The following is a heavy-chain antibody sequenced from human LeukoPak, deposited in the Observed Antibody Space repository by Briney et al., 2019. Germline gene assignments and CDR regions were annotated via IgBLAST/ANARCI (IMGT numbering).Heavy chain of an antibody. CDR3: SRHNYEDYVCDI. J-gene: IGHJ3*02. V-gene: IGHV4-59*08. D-gene: IGHD4-17*01. Sequence: SETLSLTCTVSRGSLSRYYFSWIRESPGKGLGWIAYINYSGSARYTTSLTSRVTMSVHTSKQITLSLSSVTAADTAVYYCSRHNYEDYVCDIWGQGTKVTVSS. CDR2: INYSGSA. CDR1: RGSLSRYY.